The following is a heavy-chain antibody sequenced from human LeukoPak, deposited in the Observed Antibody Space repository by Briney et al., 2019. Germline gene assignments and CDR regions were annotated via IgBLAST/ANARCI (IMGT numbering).Heavy chain of an antibody. Sequence: SQTLSLTCTVSGGSISSSSYYWSWIRQPAGKGLEWIGRIYTSGSTNYNPSLKSRVTISVDTSKNQFSLKLSSVTAADTAVYYCASITMVRGVSSYYYYMDVWGKGTTVTVSS. CDR2: IYTSGST. CDR3: ASITMVRGVSSYYYYMDV. J-gene: IGHJ6*03. CDR1: GGSISSSSYY. V-gene: IGHV4-61*02. D-gene: IGHD3-10*01.